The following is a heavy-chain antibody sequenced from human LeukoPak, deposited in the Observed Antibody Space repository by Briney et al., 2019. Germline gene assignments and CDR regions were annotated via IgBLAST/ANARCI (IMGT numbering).Heavy chain of an antibody. CDR2: ISPYNGGT. CDR1: GYTFTGYY. D-gene: IGHD1-26*01. J-gene: IGHJ2*01. Sequence: GASVKVSCRASGYTFTGYYVHWVRQAPGQGLEWIGSISPYNGGTKFAQNFQGRVSMTSDASISTASMELRSLTSDDTAVYYCARGKVGVDWCFDIWGRGTLVSVSS. CDR3: ARGKVGVDWCFDI. V-gene: IGHV1-2*02.